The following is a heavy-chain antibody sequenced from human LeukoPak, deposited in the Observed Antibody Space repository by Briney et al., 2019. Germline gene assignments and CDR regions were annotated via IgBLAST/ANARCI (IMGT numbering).Heavy chain of an antibody. CDR1: YGSVSSYY. Sequence: SETLSLTCTISYGSVSSYYWTWIRQPAGKGLEWIGRMYTSGSTNYNPSLNSRVTMSVDTSKNQFSLKLSSVTAADTAVYYCARDDGGGYPAFWGQGTLVTVSS. CDR3: ARDDGGGYPAF. J-gene: IGHJ4*02. D-gene: IGHD2-15*01. V-gene: IGHV4-4*07. CDR2: MYTSGST.